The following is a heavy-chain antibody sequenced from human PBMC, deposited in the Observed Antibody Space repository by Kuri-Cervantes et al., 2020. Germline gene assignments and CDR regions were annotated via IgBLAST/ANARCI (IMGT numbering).Heavy chain of an antibody. V-gene: IGHV4-34*01. J-gene: IGHJ5*02. Sequence: SETLSLTCVVYGGSFSGYYWSWIRQPPGKGLEWIGDINHSGSTNYNPSLKSRVTISVDTSKNQFSLKLSSVTAADTAVYYCARAPFMTNWFDPWGQGTLVTVSS. CDR1: GGSFSGYY. D-gene: IGHD2-21*02. CDR3: ARAPFMTNWFDP. CDR2: INHSGST.